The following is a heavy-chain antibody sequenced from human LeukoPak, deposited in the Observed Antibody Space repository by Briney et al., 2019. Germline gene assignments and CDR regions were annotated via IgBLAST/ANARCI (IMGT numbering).Heavy chain of an antibody. V-gene: IGHV4-34*01. J-gene: IGHJ4*02. Sequence: SETLSLTCAVYGGSFSGYYWSWIRQPPGKGLEWIGEINHSGSTNYNPSLKSRVTISVDTSKNQFSLKLSSVTAADTAVYYCARARGEYGSGGYRFLTARYYFDYWGQGTLVTVSS. D-gene: IGHD3-10*01. CDR3: ARARGEYGSGGYRFLTARYYFDY. CDR1: GGSFSGYY. CDR2: INHSGST.